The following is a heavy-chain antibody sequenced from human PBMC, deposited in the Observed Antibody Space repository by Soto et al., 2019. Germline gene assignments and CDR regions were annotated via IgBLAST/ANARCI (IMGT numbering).Heavy chain of an antibody. CDR1: GGSISSSSYY. D-gene: IGHD3-10*01. CDR2: INHSGST. CDR3: ARSRSYGSGSYPVAY. V-gene: IGHV4-39*07. Sequence: SETLSLTCTVSGGSISSSSYYWGWIRQPPGKGLEWIGEINHSGSTNYNPSLKSRVTISVDTSKNQFSLKLSSVTAADTAVYYCARSRSYGSGSYPVAYWGQGTVVTVSS. J-gene: IGHJ4*02.